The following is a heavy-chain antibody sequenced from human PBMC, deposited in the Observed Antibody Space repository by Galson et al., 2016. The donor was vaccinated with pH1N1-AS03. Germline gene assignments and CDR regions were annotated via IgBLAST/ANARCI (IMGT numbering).Heavy chain of an antibody. Sequence: SLRLSCAASGFTFRDSGFHWVRQAPGKGLEWVAVIWYDGSNKNYVDSVKGRFIVSRDNSNDTLYLQMNSLRAEDTAVYYCARDRPNYNVYLDHWGQGILVTVSS. CDR1: GFTFRDSG. D-gene: IGHD5-24*01. J-gene: IGHJ4*02. V-gene: IGHV3-33*01. CDR2: IWYDGSNK. CDR3: ARDRPNYNVYLDH.